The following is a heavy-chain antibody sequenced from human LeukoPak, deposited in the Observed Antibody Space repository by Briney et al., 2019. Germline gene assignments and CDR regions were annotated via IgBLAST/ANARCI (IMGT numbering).Heavy chain of an antibody. J-gene: IGHJ5*02. CDR2: IYYTGDT. Sequence: WIAFIYYTGDTTYNPSLKSRVTLSVDTSKNQFSLKLTSVTAADTAVYYCARQASGSNWFDPWGQGTLVTVSS. CDR3: ARQASGSNWFDP. V-gene: IGHV4-59*08. D-gene: IGHD3-10*01.